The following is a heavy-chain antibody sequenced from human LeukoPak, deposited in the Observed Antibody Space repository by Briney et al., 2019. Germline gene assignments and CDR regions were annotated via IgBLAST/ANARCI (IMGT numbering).Heavy chain of an antibody. D-gene: IGHD1-26*01. V-gene: IGHV3-74*01. CDR1: GFTSSAYW. Sequence: GGSLRLSCAASGFTSSAYWMHWVRHVPGKGLVWVSRINSDVSTTNYADSVKGRFTISRDNAKNTIYLQMNSLRAEDTAVYYCARYGRYRAFDIWGPGTVVTVS. J-gene: IGHJ3*02. CDR2: INSDVSTT. CDR3: ARYGRYRAFDI.